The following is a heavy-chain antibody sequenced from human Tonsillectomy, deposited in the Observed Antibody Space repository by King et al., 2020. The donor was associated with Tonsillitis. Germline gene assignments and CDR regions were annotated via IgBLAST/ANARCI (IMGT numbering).Heavy chain of an antibody. J-gene: IGHJ3*02. CDR1: GGSIGSGRYY. CDR2: MATSGNT. D-gene: IGHD7-27*01. CDR3: ARDRAWGTGDAFEI. V-gene: IGHV4-61*02. Sequence: VQLQESGPGLVKPSQILSLTCSVSGGSIGSGRYYWSWIRQPAGKGLGWFGRMATSGNTNYNPSLNSRITIALDKAKNHFTLNLSSVTASDTAVYYCARDRAWGTGDAFEIWGQGTMVTVSS.